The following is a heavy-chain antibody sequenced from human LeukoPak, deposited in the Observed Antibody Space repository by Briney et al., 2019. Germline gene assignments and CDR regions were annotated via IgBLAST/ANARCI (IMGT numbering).Heavy chain of an antibody. CDR3: ARQGLYDSSPDAFDI. CDR1: GFTFSSYA. Sequence: GGSLRLSCAASGFTFSSYAMHWVRQAPGKGLEWVAVISYDGSNKYYADSVKGRFTISRDNSKNTLYLQMNSLRAEDTAVYYCARQGLYDSSPDAFDIWGQGTMVTVSS. V-gene: IGHV3-30-3*01. J-gene: IGHJ3*02. D-gene: IGHD3-22*01. CDR2: ISYDGSNK.